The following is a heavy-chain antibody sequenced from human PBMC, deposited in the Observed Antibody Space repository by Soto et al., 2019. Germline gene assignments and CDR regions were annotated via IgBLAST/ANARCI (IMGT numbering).Heavy chain of an antibody. CDR2: IYYSGSI. V-gene: IGHV4-59*08. Sequence: SETLSLTCTVSGGSISSDYWSWIRQPPGKGLEWIGFIYYSGSINYNPSFESRVAISVDTSKNQFSLNLTSVTAADTAVYYCTRPWDWASLGYWGQGTLVTVS. CDR1: GGSISSDY. D-gene: IGHD1-26*01. J-gene: IGHJ4*02. CDR3: TRPWDWASLGY.